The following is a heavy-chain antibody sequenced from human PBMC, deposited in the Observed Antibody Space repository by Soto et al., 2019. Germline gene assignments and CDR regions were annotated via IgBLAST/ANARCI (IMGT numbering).Heavy chain of an antibody. V-gene: IGHV1-69*13. CDR3: ARAGFEPYYYYYGMGV. CDR2: IIPIFGTA. Sequence: SVKVSCKASGGTFSSYAISWVRQAPGQGLEWMGGIIPIFGTANYAQKFQGRVTITADESTSTAYMELSSLRSEDTAVYYCARAGFEPYYYYYGMGVWGQGTTVTVSS. J-gene: IGHJ6*02. CDR1: GGTFSSYA.